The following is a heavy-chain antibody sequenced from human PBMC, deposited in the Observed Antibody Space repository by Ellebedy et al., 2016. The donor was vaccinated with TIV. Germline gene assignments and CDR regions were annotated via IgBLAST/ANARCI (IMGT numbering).Heavy chain of an antibody. CDR3: ARQNVAYMSGQVSPIDH. V-gene: IGHV3-21*06. CDR2: IDASSTYI. J-gene: IGHJ5*02. Sequence: GESLKISCKASGFTVASNYMNWVRQAPGKGLEWVSSIDASSTYIYYADSLRGRLTISRDNAKNSLSLQMNSLRVEDTAVYYCARQNVAYMSGQVSPIDHWGQGVLVTVSS. D-gene: IGHD1-14*01. CDR1: GFTVASNY.